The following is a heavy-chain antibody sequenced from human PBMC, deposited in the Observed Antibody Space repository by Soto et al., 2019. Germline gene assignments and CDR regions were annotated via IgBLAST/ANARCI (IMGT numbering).Heavy chain of an antibody. Sequence: GGSLRLSCEASRFTFSTYGMHWVRQAPGKGLEWVAAMSHDGSHKYYGGSVKGRFTISRDNSKNTLYLEVDSLRPEDTAVYFCAKEGRDSSSSCSRCYVLDFWGQRTSVPGS. CDR3: AKEGRDSSSSCSRCYVLDF. D-gene: IGHD2-2*01. V-gene: IGHV3-30*18. J-gene: IGHJ6*02. CDR2: MSHDGSHK. CDR1: RFTFSTYG.